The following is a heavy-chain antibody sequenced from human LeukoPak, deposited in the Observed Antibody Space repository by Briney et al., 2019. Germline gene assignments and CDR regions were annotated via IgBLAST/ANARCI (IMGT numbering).Heavy chain of an antibody. D-gene: IGHD3-22*01. J-gene: IGHJ6*03. Sequence: KSSETLSLTCTVSGGSISSYYWSWIRQPAGKGLEWIGRIYTSGSTNYNPSLKSRVTMSVDTSKNQFSLKLSSVTAADTAVYYCARERAYYYDSSGYYYYYYMDVWGKGATVTVSS. CDR3: ARERAYYYDSSGYYYYYYMDV. CDR1: GGSISSYY. V-gene: IGHV4-4*07. CDR2: IYTSGST.